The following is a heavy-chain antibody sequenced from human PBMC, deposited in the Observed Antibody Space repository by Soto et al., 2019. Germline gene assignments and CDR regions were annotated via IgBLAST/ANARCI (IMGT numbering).Heavy chain of an antibody. CDR3: ARSVGVAAAGPFDY. V-gene: IGHV4-59*08. D-gene: IGHD6-13*01. Sequence: TLSLTCAVSSDSIATYYWSWIRQPPGKGLEWIGYINFSGTTNYNPSLKSRVTISVDTSKSQISLKLSSVTAADTAVYYCARSVGVAAAGPFDYWGQGTLVTVSS. J-gene: IGHJ4*02. CDR2: INFSGTT. CDR1: SDSIATYY.